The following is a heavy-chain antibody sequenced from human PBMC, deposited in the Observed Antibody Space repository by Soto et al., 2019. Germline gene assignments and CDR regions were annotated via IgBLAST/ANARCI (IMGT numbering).Heavy chain of an antibody. CDR2: ISYDGSNK. J-gene: IGHJ4*02. CDR1: GFTFSSYG. Sequence: QVQLVESGGGVVQPGRSLRLSCAASGFTFSSYGMHWVRQAPGKGLEWVAVISYDGSNKYYADSVKGRFTISRDNSKNTLYLQMNRLRAEDTAVYYCAKDLSYCSGGSCTEGFDYWGQGTLVTVSS. CDR3: AKDLSYCSGGSCTEGFDY. V-gene: IGHV3-30*18. D-gene: IGHD2-15*01.